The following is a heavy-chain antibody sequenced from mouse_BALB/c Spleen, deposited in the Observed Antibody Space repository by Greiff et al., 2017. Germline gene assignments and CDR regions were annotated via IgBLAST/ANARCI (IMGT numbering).Heavy chain of an antibody. CDR2: ISYSGST. CDR3: ATYGSSYVGWYFDV. CDR1: GYSITSDYA. V-gene: IGHV3-2*02. J-gene: IGHJ1*01. D-gene: IGHD1-1*01. Sequence: EVQLQQSGPGLVKPSQSLSLTCTVTGYSITSDYAWNWIRQFPGNKLEWMGYISYSGSTSYNPSLKSRISITRDTSKNQFFLQLNSVTTEDTATYYCATYGSSYVGWYFDVWGAGTTVTVSS.